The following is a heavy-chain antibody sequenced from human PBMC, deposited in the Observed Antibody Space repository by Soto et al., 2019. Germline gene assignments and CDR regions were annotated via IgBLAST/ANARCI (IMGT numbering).Heavy chain of an antibody. CDR3: VRGPDYEGYFDY. CDR2: IILPFGTP. Sequence: QVRLGQSVAEVKKTESSVKVSCEASGTTFRTFAIGWVRQAPGQRLEWMGGIILPFGTPNYAQKFQGRVTLSAYESMTTVYMELRGLRSGDTAVYYCVRGPDYEGYFDYWGQGTLVTVSS. V-gene: IGHV1-69*01. CDR1: GTTFRTFA. J-gene: IGHJ4*02. D-gene: IGHD3-22*01.